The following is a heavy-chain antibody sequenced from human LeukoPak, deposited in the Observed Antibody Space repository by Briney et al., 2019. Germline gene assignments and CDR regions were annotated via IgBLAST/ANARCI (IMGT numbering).Heavy chain of an antibody. J-gene: IGHJ4*02. V-gene: IGHV3-30*18. Sequence: PGRSLRLSCAASGFTFSSYGMHWVRQAPGKGLEWVAVISFDASNKHYADSVKGRFTISRDNSKNTLYLQMNSLRAEDTAVYYCAKDIGYCSGGSCYDLGYWGQGTLVTVSS. CDR3: AKDIGYCSGGSCYDLGY. CDR1: GFTFSSYG. D-gene: IGHD2-15*01. CDR2: ISFDASNK.